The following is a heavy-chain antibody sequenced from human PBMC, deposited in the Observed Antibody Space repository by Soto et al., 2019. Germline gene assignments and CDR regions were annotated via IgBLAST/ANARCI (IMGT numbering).Heavy chain of an antibody. V-gene: IGHV3-23*01. CDR2: ISDNGGST. Sequence: EEQLLESGGGLEQPGGSLRLSCAVSGFTFRSYAMSWVRQVPGKGLEWVSTISDNGGSTYYADSVKGRFTISRDNSKNTLFLQMNCLRAEDTAIYYCAKKGPPRDAFDMWGQGTVVTVSP. CDR3: AKKGPPRDAFDM. J-gene: IGHJ3*02. CDR1: GFTFRSYA.